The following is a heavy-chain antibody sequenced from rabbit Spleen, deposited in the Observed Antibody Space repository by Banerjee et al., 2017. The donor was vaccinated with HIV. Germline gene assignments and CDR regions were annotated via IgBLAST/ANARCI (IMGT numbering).Heavy chain of an antibody. CDR3: ARDTSSSFSSYGMDL. D-gene: IGHD1-1*01. CDR2: IDTGSSSFT. CDR1: GVSFSSSSY. Sequence: QEQLVESGGGLVKPEGSLKLSCTASGVSFSSSSYICWVRQAPGKGLEWIACIDTGSSSFTYFATWAKGRFTISKTSSTTVTLQMTRLTAADTATYFCARDTSSSFSSYGMDLWGQGTLVTVS. J-gene: IGHJ6*01. V-gene: IGHV1S45*01.